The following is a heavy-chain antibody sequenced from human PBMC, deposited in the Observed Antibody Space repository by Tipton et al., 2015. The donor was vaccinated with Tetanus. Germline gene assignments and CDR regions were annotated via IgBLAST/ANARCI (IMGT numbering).Heavy chain of an antibody. D-gene: IGHD3-3*01. V-gene: IGHV4-39*01. J-gene: IGHJ4*02. Sequence: TLSLTCTVSGASIRGGTFCWGWIRQPPGKGLEWIGSIYESGDTYYIPSLKSRVTISVDTSTNQFSLTLNSMAAADTGVYYCARHQSGYFTPFDYWGQGKLVTVSS. CDR3: ARHQSGYFTPFDY. CDR2: IYESGDT. CDR1: GASIRGGTFC.